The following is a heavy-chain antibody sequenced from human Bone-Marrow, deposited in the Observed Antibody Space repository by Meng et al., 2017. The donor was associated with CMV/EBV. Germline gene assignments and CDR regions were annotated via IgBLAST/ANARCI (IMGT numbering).Heavy chain of an antibody. V-gene: IGHV1-46*01. Sequence: ASVKVSCKASGYTFTSYYMHWVRQAPGQGLEWMGIINPSGGSTSYAQKFQGRVTMTRDTSTSTVYMDLSSLRSEDTAVYYCARQRDEIVGGYGAFDIWGQGTMVTVSS. CDR2: INPSGGST. D-gene: IGHD1-26*01. J-gene: IGHJ3*02. CDR1: GYTFTSYY. CDR3: ARQRDEIVGGYGAFDI.